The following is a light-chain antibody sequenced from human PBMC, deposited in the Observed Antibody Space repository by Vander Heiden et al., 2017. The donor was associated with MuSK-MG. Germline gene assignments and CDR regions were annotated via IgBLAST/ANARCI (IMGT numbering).Light chain of an antibody. Sequence: DIVMTQSPDSLAVSLGERATFNCKSSQNILYSSNNRSYLAWYQQKPGQSPKLLIYWASVRESGVPDRFSGSGSATDFTLTITSVQADDVAVFYCHQYYTVPFTFGQGTKLQI. CDR3: HQYYTVPFT. CDR1: QNILYSSNNRSY. V-gene: IGKV4-1*01. J-gene: IGKJ2*01. CDR2: WAS.